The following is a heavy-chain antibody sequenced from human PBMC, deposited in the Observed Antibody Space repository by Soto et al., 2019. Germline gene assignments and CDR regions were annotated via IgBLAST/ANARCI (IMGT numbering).Heavy chain of an antibody. CDR2: IYPGDSDT. CDR1: GYSFTSYW. J-gene: IGHJ3*02. CDR3: ARPGYYYDSSGYSVMVTAFDI. Sequence: GESLKISCRGSGYSFTSYWIGWVRQMPGKGLEWMGIIYPGDSDTRYSPSFQGQVTISADKSIGTAYLQWSSLKASDTAMYYCARPGYYYDSSGYSVMVTAFDIWGQGTMVTVSS. D-gene: IGHD3-22*01. V-gene: IGHV5-51*01.